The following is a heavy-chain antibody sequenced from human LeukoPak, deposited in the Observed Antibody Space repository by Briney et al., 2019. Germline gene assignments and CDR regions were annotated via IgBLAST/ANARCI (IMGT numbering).Heavy chain of an antibody. CDR1: GGSLSSSSYY. D-gene: IGHD3-16*02. CDR2: IYYSGST. J-gene: IGHJ3*02. Sequence: SETLSLTCTVSGGSLSSSSYYWGWIRQPPGKGLEWIGSIYYSGSTYYNPSLKSRVTISVDTSKNQFSLKLSSVTAADTAVYYCARPYYDYVWGSYRPPDAFDIWGQGTMVTVSS. V-gene: IGHV4-39*01. CDR3: ARPYYDYVWGSYRPPDAFDI.